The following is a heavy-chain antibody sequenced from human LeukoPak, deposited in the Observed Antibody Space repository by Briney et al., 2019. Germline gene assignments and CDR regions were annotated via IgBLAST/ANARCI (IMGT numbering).Heavy chain of an antibody. CDR3: VKGRISEDGLDF. Sequence: GGSLRLSCEASGFTFSRYSMTWVRQAPGKGLDWVSSISSSGNTYYADSVKGRFTISRDNSKNMLYLQMNSLRAEDTAVYYCVKGRISEDGLDFWGQGTLVTVSS. D-gene: IGHD6-13*01. J-gene: IGHJ4*02. CDR1: GFTFSRYS. CDR2: ISSSGNT. V-gene: IGHV3-23*01.